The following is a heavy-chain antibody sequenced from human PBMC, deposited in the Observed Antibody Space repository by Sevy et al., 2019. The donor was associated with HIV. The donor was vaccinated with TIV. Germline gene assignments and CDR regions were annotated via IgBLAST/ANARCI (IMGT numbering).Heavy chain of an antibody. CDR2: ITDSGGTT. D-gene: IGHD6-19*01. J-gene: IGHJ4*02. CDR3: AKDSGWTHVY. Sequence: GGSLRLSCAASGFTFSSYGMSWVRQAPGKGLEWVAGITDSGGTTYYPDSVKGRFTISRDNSKNTLSLQMNSLRAEDTAIYYCAKDSGWTHVYWGQGTLVTVSS. CDR1: GFTFSSYG. V-gene: IGHV3-23*01.